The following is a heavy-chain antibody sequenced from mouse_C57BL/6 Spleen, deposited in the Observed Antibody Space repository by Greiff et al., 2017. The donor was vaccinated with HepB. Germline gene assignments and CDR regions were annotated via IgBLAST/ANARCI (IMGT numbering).Heavy chain of an antibody. CDR1: GYSITSGYY. D-gene: IGHD1-1*01. V-gene: IGHV3-6*01. Sequence: EVKLMESGPGLVKPSQSLSLTCSVTGYSITSGYYRNWIRQFPGNKLEWMGYISYDGSNNYNPSLKNRISITRDTPKNQFFLKLNSVTTEDTATYYCAREITTVVATHYFDYWGQGTTLTVSS. CDR3: AREITTVVATHYFDY. J-gene: IGHJ2*01. CDR2: ISYDGSN.